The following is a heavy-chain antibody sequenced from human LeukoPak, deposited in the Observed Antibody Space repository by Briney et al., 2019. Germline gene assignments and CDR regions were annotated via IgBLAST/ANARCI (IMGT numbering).Heavy chain of an antibody. CDR1: GYTLTDLS. CDR2: FDPEDGET. D-gene: IGHD5-18*01. V-gene: IGHV1-24*01. CDR3: ATDRGYSYGYRGDNPFDY. J-gene: IGHJ4*02. Sequence: ASVKVSCKVSGYTLTDLSMHWVRQAPGKGLEWMGGFDPEDGETIYAQKFQGRVTMTEDTSTDTAYMELSSLRSEDTAVYYGATDRGYSYGYRGDNPFDYWGQGTLVTVSA.